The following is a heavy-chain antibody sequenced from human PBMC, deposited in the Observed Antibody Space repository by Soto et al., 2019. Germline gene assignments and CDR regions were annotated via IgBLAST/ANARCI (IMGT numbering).Heavy chain of an antibody. Sequence: QVQLQESGPGLVKPSGTLSLTCAVSGGSISSSNWWSWVRQPPGKGLEWIGEIYHSGSTNYNPSLTSRVTISVDKSKNQFSLKLSSVTAADTAVYYCARGPGSSSWYEHAFDIWGQGTMVTVSS. J-gene: IGHJ3*02. CDR3: ARGPGSSSWYEHAFDI. CDR2: IYHSGST. CDR1: GGSISSSNW. D-gene: IGHD6-13*01. V-gene: IGHV4-4*02.